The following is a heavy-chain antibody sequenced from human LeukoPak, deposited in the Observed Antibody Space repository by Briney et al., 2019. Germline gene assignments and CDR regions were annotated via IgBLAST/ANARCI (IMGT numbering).Heavy chain of an antibody. J-gene: IGHJ4*02. D-gene: IGHD7-27*01. Sequence: GGSLRLSCEASGFTFRTYGMSWVRQAPGKGLEWVSGIIDTGRSTFYIDSVKGRFTISRDNSRGTLYLQMNNLRAEDTAVYFCTRGYLGIDYWGQGTLVTVSS. CDR3: TRGYLGIDY. CDR2: IIDTGRST. CDR1: GFTFRTYG. V-gene: IGHV3-23*01.